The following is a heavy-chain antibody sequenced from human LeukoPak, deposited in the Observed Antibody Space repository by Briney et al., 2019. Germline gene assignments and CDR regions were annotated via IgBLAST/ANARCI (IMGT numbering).Heavy chain of an antibody. CDR2: IKQDGSKQ. Sequence: PGGSLRLSCVGSGFTFSTYWMQWVRQAPGKGLEWVANIKQDGSKQFYVDSVKGRFTIPRDNAKNSLYLQMNSLRAEDTAVYYCARRYFDYWGQGTLVTVSS. CDR3: ARRYFDY. J-gene: IGHJ4*02. V-gene: IGHV3-7*01. CDR1: GFTFSTYW.